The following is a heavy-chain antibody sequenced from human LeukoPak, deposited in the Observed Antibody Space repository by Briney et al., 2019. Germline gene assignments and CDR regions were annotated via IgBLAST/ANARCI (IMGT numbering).Heavy chain of an antibody. CDR3: AGGTGFHDNSGHYY. Sequence: PWQTLSLTCTVSSGSSSSHYWSWVRPTPGDRPEWVAFIYYRGTTNYNTSLKGRVTISKDPPQKHFSLKRGAVTPPHTALCYCAGGTGFHDNSGHYYWG. V-gene: IGHV4-59*11. J-gene: IGHJ4*01. D-gene: IGHD3-22*01. CDR2: IYYRGTT. CDR1: SGSSSSHY.